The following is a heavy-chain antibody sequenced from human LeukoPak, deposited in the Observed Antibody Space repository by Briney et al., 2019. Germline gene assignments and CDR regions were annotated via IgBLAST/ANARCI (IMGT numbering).Heavy chain of an antibody. Sequence: GRSLRLSCAASGFTFSSHAMHWVRQAPGKGLEWVAVISYDGSNKYYADSVKGRFTISRDNSKNTLYLQMNSLRAEDTAVYFCAGSGTGMYSFEYWGQGILVTVSS. CDR1: GFTFSSHA. CDR2: ISYDGSNK. D-gene: IGHD2-2*01. V-gene: IGHV3-30*04. J-gene: IGHJ4*02. CDR3: AGSGTGMYSFEY.